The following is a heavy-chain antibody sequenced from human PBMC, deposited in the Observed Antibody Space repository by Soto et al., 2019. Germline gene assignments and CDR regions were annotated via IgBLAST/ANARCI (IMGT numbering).Heavy chain of an antibody. V-gene: IGHV4-59*12. CDR2: IYYSGST. J-gene: IGHJ6*02. D-gene: IGHD3-3*01. Sequence: SETLSLTCTVSGGSISSYYWSWIRQPPGKGLEWIGYIYYSGSTNYNPSLKSRVTISVDTSKNQFSLKLSSVTAADTAVYYCARGGRVRFLEWFYGMDVWGQGTTVTVSS. CDR1: GGSISSYY. CDR3: ARGGRVRFLEWFYGMDV.